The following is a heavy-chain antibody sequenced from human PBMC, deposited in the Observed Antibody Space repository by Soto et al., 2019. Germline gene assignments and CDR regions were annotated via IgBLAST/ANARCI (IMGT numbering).Heavy chain of an antibody. Sequence: SETLSLPCTVSCGNIGSYYWSWIRQPPGKGLEWIGYIYYSGSTNYNPSLKSRVTISVDTSKNQFSLKLSSVTAADTAVYYCARRYSSSFDYWGQGTLVTVSS. CDR1: CGNIGSYY. V-gene: IGHV4-59*08. D-gene: IGHD6-13*01. CDR2: IYYSGST. CDR3: ARRYSSSFDY. J-gene: IGHJ4*02.